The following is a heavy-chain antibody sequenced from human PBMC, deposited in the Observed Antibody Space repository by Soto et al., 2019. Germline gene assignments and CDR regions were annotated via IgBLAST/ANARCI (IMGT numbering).Heavy chain of an antibody. J-gene: IGHJ5*02. V-gene: IGHV1-3*05. CDR1: GYTFTSYA. CDR2: INADNGNT. CDR3: ARGRGYSYGFWGWFDP. Sequence: QVQLVQSGAEEKKPGASVKVSCKASGYTFTSYAMHWVRQAPGQRLEWMGWINADNGNTKYSQKFQGRVTITRDTTANTAYMEVSRLRSEDTAVYYCARGRGYSYGFWGWFDPWGQGTLVTVSS. D-gene: IGHD5-18*01.